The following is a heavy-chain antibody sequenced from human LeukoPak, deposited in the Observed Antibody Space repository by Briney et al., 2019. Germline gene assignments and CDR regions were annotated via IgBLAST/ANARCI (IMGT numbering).Heavy chain of an antibody. CDR2: ISYSGST. D-gene: IGHD2-15*01. CDR1: GGSISSYY. J-gene: IGHJ4*02. CDR3: ARTYCRGGSCHFDY. Sequence: SETLSLTCTVSGGSISSYYWSWIRQPPGKRLEMIGYISYSGSTDSNPSLKSRVTISVDTSKNQISLKLSSVTAADTAVYYCARTYCRGGSCHFDYWGQGTLVTVSS. V-gene: IGHV4-59*08.